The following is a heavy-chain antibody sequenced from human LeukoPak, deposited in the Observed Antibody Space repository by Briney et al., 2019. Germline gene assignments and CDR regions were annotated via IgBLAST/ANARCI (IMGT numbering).Heavy chain of an antibody. CDR1: GFTFSSYG. CDR3: AKSPEEWTRINY. D-gene: IGHD2-15*01. V-gene: IGHV3-30*18. Sequence: GRSLRLSCAASGFTFSSYGMHWVRQAPGKGLDWLAVISSDGSENYYADSVKGRFTISRDNSKNTLYLQMNSLRTEDTAVYYCAKSPEEWTRINYWGQGTLVTVPS. J-gene: IGHJ4*02. CDR2: ISSDGSEN.